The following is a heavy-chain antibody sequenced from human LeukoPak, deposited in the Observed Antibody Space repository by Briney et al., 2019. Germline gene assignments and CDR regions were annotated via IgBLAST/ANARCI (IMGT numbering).Heavy chain of an antibody. CDR1: GFTFSSYA. CDR2: ISYDRSNK. V-gene: IGHV3-30*04. CDR3: ARVEDPGIAVAGSRAMDV. Sequence: PGRSLGLSCAASGFTFSSYAMHWVRQAPGKGLEWVAVISYDRSNKYYADSVKGRFTISRDNSKNTLYLQMNSLRAEDTAVYYCARVEDPGIAVAGSRAMDVWGKGTTVTVSS. J-gene: IGHJ6*04. D-gene: IGHD6-19*01.